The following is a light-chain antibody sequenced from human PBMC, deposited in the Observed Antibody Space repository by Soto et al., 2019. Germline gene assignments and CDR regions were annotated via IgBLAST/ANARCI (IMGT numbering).Light chain of an antibody. V-gene: IGKV3-15*01. J-gene: IGKJ4*01. CDR1: QSVRSSY. CDR3: QQYNNWPLT. Sequence: EIVLTQSPGTLSLSPGERATLSCRASQSVRSSYLAWYQQKPGQAPRLLIYGASTRATGIPARFSGSGSGTEFTLTISSLQSEDFAVYSCQQYNNWPLTFGGGTKVDIK. CDR2: GAS.